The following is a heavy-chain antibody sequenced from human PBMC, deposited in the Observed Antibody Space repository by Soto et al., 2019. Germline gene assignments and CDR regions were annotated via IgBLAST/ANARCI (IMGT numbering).Heavy chain of an antibody. Sequence: QVQLQESGPGLVKPSETLSLTCTVSGGSVSSGTYYWSWIRQSPGKGLEWIGYIYYSGSTNYNPSLKSRVTVSVDTSNTLFSRNLSAVTAADTAVYYCARRDSPMVMGYFCYWGQGTLVTVSS. CDR1: GGSVSSGTYY. CDR2: IYYSGST. V-gene: IGHV4-61*01. J-gene: IGHJ4*02. D-gene: IGHD5-18*01. CDR3: ARRDSPMVMGYFCY.